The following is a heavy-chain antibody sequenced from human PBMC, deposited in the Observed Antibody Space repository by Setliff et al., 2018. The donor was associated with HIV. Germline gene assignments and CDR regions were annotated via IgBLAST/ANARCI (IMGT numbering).Heavy chain of an antibody. CDR1: GGSVSGHY. CDR2: ITPSGAT. J-gene: IGHJ5*02. D-gene: IGHD5-18*01. CDR3: SNWNTTIDEDA. V-gene: IGHV4-34*01. Sequence: SETLSLTCAVYGGSVSGHYWCWFRQPPGKGLEWIGEITPSGATNYLPSLKSRVTMSLDTSKNQFSLKVTSVTAADTALYYCSNWNTTIDEDAWGQGTLVTVSS.